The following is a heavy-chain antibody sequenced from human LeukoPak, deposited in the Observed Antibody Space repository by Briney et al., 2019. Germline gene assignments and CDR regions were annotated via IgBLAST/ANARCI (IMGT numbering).Heavy chain of an antibody. Sequence: GGSLRLSCAVSGFTFISYGMQWVRQAPGKGLAWVSRINTDGSGTAYADSVKGRFTLSRDNAKNTLYLQMNSLRAEDTALYYCARELPREVTLDYWGQGTLVTVSS. J-gene: IGHJ4*01. CDR1: GFTFISYG. D-gene: IGHD2-21*02. V-gene: IGHV3-74*01. CDR3: ARELPREVTLDY. CDR2: INTDGSGT.